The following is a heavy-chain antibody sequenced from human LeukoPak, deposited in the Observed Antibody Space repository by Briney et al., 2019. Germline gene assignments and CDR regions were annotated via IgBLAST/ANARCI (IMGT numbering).Heavy chain of an antibody. V-gene: IGHV3-23*01. D-gene: IGHD1-26*01. CDR3: AKDGSP. Sequence: GGSLRLSCVASGFMFNKYGMSWVRQAPGKGLEWVSVISGGGGRTYYGDSVKGRFTISRDNSKNTVYLQMDSLRAEDTAVYYCAKDGSPWGQGTLVTVSP. CDR1: GFMFNKYG. CDR2: ISGGGGRT. J-gene: IGHJ5*02.